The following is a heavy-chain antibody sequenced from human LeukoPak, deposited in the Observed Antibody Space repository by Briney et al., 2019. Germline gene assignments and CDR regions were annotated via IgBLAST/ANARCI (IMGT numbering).Heavy chain of an antibody. J-gene: IGHJ2*01. V-gene: IGHV1-69*05. Sequence: VASVKVSCKASGGTFSSYAISWVRQAPGQGLEWMGGIIPIFGTANYAQKFQGRVTITTDESTSTAYMELSSLRSEDTAVYYCARDQSGYFDLWGRGTLVTVSP. CDR2: IIPIFGTA. CDR1: GGTFSSYA. CDR3: ARDQSGYFDL.